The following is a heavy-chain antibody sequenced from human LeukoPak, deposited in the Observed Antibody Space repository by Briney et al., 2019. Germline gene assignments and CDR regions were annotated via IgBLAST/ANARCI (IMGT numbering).Heavy chain of an antibody. V-gene: IGHV4-4*07. CDR1: VGSIHNYY. CDR3: ARGRYCSADICSDGDAFDI. CDR2: FYTRGIT. D-gene: IGHD2-15*01. J-gene: IGHJ3*02. Sequence: SETLSLTRPVSVGSIHNYYWSWIGQPARDGLEGIGGFYTRGITNCNPSLKSRVTMSEDTSKNEFSLNLSYVTPSDPAVYYCARGRYCSADICSDGDAFDIWGQGTMVSVSS.